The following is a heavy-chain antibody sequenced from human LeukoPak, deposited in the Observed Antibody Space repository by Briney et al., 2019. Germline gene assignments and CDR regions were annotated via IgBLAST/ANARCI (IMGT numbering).Heavy chain of an antibody. J-gene: IGHJ4*02. CDR2: IWYDGSNK. D-gene: IGHD3-22*01. CDR3: AKIKYYYDSSGYYDLDY. CDR1: GFTFSSYG. Sequence: PGGSLRLSCVASGFTFSSYGMHWVRQAPGKGLEWVAVIWYDGSNKYYVDSVKGRFTISRDNSKNTLYLQMNSLRAEDTAVYYCAKIKYYYDSSGYYDLDYWGQGTLVTVSS. V-gene: IGHV3-30*02.